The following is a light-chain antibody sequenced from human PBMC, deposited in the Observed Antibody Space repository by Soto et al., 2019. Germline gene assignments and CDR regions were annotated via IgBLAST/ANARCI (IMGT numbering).Light chain of an antibody. CDR2: EVD. CDR3: CSYAGSSTFVV. CDR1: SSDVGSYDL. Sequence: QSGLTQPPSASGTPGQIITISCTGTSSDVGSYDLVSWYQQHPGKAPKLIISEVDKRPSGVSHRFSGSKSGNTASLTISGLQAEDEADYYCCSYAGSSTFVVFGGGTKVTVL. J-gene: IGLJ2*01. V-gene: IGLV2-23*02.